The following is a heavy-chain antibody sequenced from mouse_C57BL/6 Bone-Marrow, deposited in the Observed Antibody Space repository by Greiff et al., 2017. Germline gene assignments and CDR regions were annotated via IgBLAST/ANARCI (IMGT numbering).Heavy chain of an antibody. CDR2: ISSGGDYI. J-gene: IGHJ1*03. Sequence: EVKLMESGEGLVKPGGSLKLSCAASGFTFSSYAMSWVRQTPEKRLEWVAYISSGGDYIYYADTVKGRFTISRDNARNTLYLQMSSLKSEDTAMYYCTRKTTVVATGWYFDVWGTGTTVTVSS. CDR3: TRKTTVVATGWYFDV. V-gene: IGHV5-9-1*02. CDR1: GFTFSSYA. D-gene: IGHD1-1*01.